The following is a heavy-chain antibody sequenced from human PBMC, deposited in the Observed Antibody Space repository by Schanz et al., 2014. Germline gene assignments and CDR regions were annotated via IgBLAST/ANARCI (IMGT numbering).Heavy chain of an antibody. Sequence: QVQLQASGPGLVKPSQTLSLTCTVSGGSIRSGTYYWSWIRQPAGKALEWVGRVFPNGITNYNPSLKSRVTISLDTSKTQCSRALTSLTAADTAVYYCARDTTWRLDLWGRGTLVTVSS. V-gene: IGHV4-61*02. CDR3: ARDTTWRLDL. D-gene: IGHD1-1*01. CDR2: VFPNGIT. CDR1: GGSIRSGTYY. J-gene: IGHJ2*01.